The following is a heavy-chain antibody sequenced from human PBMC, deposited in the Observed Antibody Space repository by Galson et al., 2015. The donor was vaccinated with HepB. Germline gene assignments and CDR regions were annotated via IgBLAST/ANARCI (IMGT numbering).Heavy chain of an antibody. Sequence: SLRLSCAVSGFTFSSYAMTWVRQAPGKGLEWVSTISGSGSNTYYADSVKGRFTISRDNSKNTLYPQMNSLRAEDTAVYYCAKDRGVTTVKFDYWGQGTLVTVSS. V-gene: IGHV3-23*01. D-gene: IGHD4-17*01. J-gene: IGHJ4*02. CDR2: ISGSGSNT. CDR1: GFTFSSYA. CDR3: AKDRGVTTVKFDY.